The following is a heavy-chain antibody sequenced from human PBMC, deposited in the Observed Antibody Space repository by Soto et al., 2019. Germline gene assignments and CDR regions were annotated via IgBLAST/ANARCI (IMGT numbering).Heavy chain of an antibody. V-gene: IGHV1-8*01. J-gene: IGHJ3*02. CDR1: GYTFTSYD. CDR2: MNPNSGNT. CDR3: ARGTGQTYYDFWSGYSYDAFDI. Sequence: ASVKVSCKASGYTFTSYDINWVRQATGQGLEWMGWMNPNSGNTGYAQKFQGRVTMPRNPSISTAYMELSSLRSEDTAVYYCARGTGQTYYDFWSGYSYDAFDIWGQGTMVT. D-gene: IGHD3-3*01.